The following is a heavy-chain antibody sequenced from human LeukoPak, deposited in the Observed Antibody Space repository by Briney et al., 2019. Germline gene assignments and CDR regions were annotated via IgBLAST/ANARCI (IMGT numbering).Heavy chain of an antibody. V-gene: IGHV1-69*01. CDR1: GGTFSSYA. J-gene: IGHJ4*02. CDR2: IIPIFGTA. CDR3: ARVGDYSSSHDY. D-gene: IGHD6-13*01. Sequence: GSSVKVSCKASGGTFSSYAISWVRQAPGQGLEWMGGIIPIFGTANYAQKFQCRVTITADESTSTAYMELSSLRSEDTAVYYCARVGDYSSSHDYWGQGTLVTVSS.